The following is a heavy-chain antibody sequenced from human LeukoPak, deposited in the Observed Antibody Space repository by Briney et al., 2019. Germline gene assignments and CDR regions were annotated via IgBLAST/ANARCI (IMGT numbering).Heavy chain of an antibody. J-gene: IGHJ4*02. D-gene: IGHD3-10*01. Sequence: KPSETLSLTCTVSGGSISSSSYYWGWIRQPPGKGLEWIVSIYYSGSTYYNPSLKSRVTISVDTSKNQFSLKLSSVTAADTAVYYCARQEMVRGVLTLDYWGQGTLVTVSS. CDR1: GGSISSSSYY. CDR2: IYYSGST. CDR3: ARQEMVRGVLTLDY. V-gene: IGHV4-39*01.